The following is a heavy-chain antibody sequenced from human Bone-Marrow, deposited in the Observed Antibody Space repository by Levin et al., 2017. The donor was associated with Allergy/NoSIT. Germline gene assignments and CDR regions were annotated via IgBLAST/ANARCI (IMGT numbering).Heavy chain of an antibody. V-gene: IGHV3-23*01. CDR1: GFTFSSYA. J-gene: IGHJ3*02. CDR3: AKDRGYCSGGSCYSDPIPDAFDI. D-gene: IGHD2-15*01. CDR2: ITGSGGST. Sequence: LSLTCAASGFTFSSYAMSWVRQAPGKGLEWVSAITGSGGSTYYADSVKGRFTISRDNSKNTLYLQMNSLRVEDTAVYYCAKDRGYCSGGSCYSDPIPDAFDIWGQGTMVTVSS.